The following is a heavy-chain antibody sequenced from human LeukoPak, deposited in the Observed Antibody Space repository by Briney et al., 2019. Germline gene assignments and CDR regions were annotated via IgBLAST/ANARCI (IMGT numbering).Heavy chain of an antibody. J-gene: IGHJ3*02. Sequence: AGGSLRLSCAASGFTFSSYAMSWVRQAPGKGLEWVSAISGSGGSTYYADSVKGRFTISRDNSKNTLYLQMNSLRAEDTAVYYCAKGISYGGSSAHAFDIWGQGTMVTVSS. CDR2: ISGSGGST. CDR3: AKGISYGGSSAHAFDI. CDR1: GFTFSSYA. D-gene: IGHD4-23*01. V-gene: IGHV3-23*01.